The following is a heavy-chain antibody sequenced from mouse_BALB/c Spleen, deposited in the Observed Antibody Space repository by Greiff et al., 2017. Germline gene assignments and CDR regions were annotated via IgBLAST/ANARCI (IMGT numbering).Heavy chain of an antibody. CDR3: ARGGSHYGSSYDFDY. D-gene: IGHD1-1*01. CDR1: GYTFTSYD. Sequence: QVQLQQSGAELVKPGASVKLSCKASGYTFTSYDINWVRQRPEQGLEWIGWICPGDGSTKYNEKFKGKATLTTDKSSSTAYMQLSRLTSEDSAVYFCARGGSHYGSSYDFDYWGQGTTLTVSS. J-gene: IGHJ2*01. CDR2: ICPGDGST. V-gene: IGHV1S56*01.